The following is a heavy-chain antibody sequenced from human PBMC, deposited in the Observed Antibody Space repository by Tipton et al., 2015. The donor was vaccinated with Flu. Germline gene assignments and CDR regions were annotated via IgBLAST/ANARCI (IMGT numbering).Heavy chain of an antibody. D-gene: IGHD2-15*01. J-gene: IGHJ4*02. CDR3: ARGGGSPSY. CDR1: GDSFTTSSHH. V-gene: IGHV4-39*07. Sequence: TLSLTCTVSGDSFTTSSHHWAWIRQPPGKGLEWLGSVYYTGDTFYNPSLASRVSMSVDTSKSQFSLRLTSVTATDTAVYYCARGGGSPSYWGQGTLVTVSS. CDR2: VYYTGDT.